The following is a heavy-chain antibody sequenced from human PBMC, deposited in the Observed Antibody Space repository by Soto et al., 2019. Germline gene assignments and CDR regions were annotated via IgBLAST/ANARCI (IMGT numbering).Heavy chain of an antibody. CDR3: ARATEKYFDY. V-gene: IGHV3-30*03. CDR1: GFTFSSHG. Sequence: PGGSLRLSCAASGFTFSSHGMHWVRQAPGKGLEWVAVISFDGSYNNFIDSVKGRFTISRDDSKNMLYLQMNSLRAEDTALYYCARATEKYFDYWGQGTLVTVSS. J-gene: IGHJ4*02. D-gene: IGHD5-12*01. CDR2: ISFDGSYN.